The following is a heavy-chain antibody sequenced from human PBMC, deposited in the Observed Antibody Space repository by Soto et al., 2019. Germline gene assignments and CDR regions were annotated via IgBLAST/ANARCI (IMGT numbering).Heavy chain of an antibody. Sequence: QVQLQESGPGLVKPSQTLSLTCTVSGGSISSGGYYWSWIRQHPGKGLEWIGYIYYSGSTYYNPSLKSRVTISVYTYKNQFSLKLSSVTAADTAVYYCARDFTDSSGPTLGMGVWGQGTTVTVSS. CDR3: ARDFTDSSGPTLGMGV. J-gene: IGHJ6*02. CDR2: IYYSGST. D-gene: IGHD6-19*01. CDR1: GGSISSGGYY. V-gene: IGHV4-31*03.